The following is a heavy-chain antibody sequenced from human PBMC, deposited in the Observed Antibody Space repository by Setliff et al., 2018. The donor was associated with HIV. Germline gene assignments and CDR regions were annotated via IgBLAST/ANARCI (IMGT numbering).Heavy chain of an antibody. D-gene: IGHD3-10*01. CDR3: ARVLSVTMIRGAHGY. Sequence: ASVKVSCKASGYTFAAYYIHWLRQAPGQGLEWMGWINPGSGDTNYAQKFQGRVTMTSDTSTRTVYMELSGLTSDDTAVYFCARVLSVTMIRGAHGYWGQGTLVTVSS. J-gene: IGHJ4*02. V-gene: IGHV1-2*02. CDR2: INPGSGDT. CDR1: GYTFAAYY.